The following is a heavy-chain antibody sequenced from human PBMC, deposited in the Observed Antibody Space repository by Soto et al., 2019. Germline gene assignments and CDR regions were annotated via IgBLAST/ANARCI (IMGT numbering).Heavy chain of an antibody. D-gene: IGHD5-18*01. CDR1: GGSFSGYY. Sequence: ETLSLTCAVYGGSFSGYYWSWIRQPPGKGLEWIGEINHSGSTNYNPSLKSRVTISVDTSKNQFSLKLSSVTAADTAVYYCASGIQLWLRAFDIWGQGTMVTVSS. CDR3: ASGIQLWLRAFDI. J-gene: IGHJ3*02. V-gene: IGHV4-34*01. CDR2: INHSGST.